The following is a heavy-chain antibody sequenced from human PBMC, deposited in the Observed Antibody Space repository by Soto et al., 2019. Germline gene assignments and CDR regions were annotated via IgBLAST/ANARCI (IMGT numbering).Heavy chain of an antibody. CDR3: ARGLGYSYLDY. Sequence: SETLSLTCAVYGGSFSGYYWSWIRQPPGKGLEWIGEINHSGSTNYNPPLKSRVTISVDTSKNQFSLKLSSVTAADTAVYYCARGLGYSYLDYWGQGTLVTVSS. CDR1: GGSFSGYY. J-gene: IGHJ4*02. V-gene: IGHV4-34*01. CDR2: INHSGST. D-gene: IGHD5-18*01.